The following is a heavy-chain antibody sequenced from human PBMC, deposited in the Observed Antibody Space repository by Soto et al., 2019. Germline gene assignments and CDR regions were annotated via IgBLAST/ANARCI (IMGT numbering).Heavy chain of an antibody. Sequence: QVQLVESGGGVVQPGRSLRLSCAASGFTFSSYGMHWVRQAPGKGLEWVAVISYDGSNKYYADSVKGRFTISRDNSKNTLYLQMNSLRAEDTAVYYCARENGFGVALDYWGQGTLVTVSS. V-gene: IGHV3-30*03. J-gene: IGHJ4*02. D-gene: IGHD3-3*01. CDR3: ARENGFGVALDY. CDR1: GFTFSSYG. CDR2: ISYDGSNK.